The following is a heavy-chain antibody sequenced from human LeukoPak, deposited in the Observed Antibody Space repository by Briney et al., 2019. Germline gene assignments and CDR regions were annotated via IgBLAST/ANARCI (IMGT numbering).Heavy chain of an antibody. CDR3: ARLNDILTGPFDY. Sequence: GESLKISCKASGYSFTTSWLGWVRQMPGNGLEWMGIIYPADSDTRYSPSFQGQVTISADKSISTAYLQWSSLKASDTAMYYCARLNDILTGPFDYWGQGTLVTVSS. CDR1: GYSFTTSW. CDR2: IYPADSDT. J-gene: IGHJ4*02. D-gene: IGHD3-9*01. V-gene: IGHV5-51*01.